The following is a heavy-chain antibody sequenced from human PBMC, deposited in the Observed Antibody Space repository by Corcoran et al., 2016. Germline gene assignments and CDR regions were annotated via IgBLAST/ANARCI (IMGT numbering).Heavy chain of an antibody. Sequence: QVQLVQSGAEVKKPGASVKVSCKASGYTFTSYAINWVRQATGPGLEWMGWMNPNSGNTGYAQKFQGRVTMNRTTSISTAYKELSSLRSDDTAVYYCARGGVYSNGVGYYYGMDVWGKGTTVTGSS. D-gene: IGHD4-4*01. CDR2: MNPNSGNT. CDR3: ARGGVYSNGVGYYYGMDV. V-gene: IGHV1-8*01. J-gene: IGHJ6*04. CDR1: GYTFTSYA.